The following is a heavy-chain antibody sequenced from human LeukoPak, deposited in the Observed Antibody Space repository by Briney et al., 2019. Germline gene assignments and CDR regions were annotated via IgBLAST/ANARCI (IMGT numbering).Heavy chain of an antibody. Sequence: GGSLRLSCSASGFTFSRYGMHWVRQAPGKGLEYVSAIVSNGDSTYYADSVKGRFTISRDNAKNTLYLQMSSLRPDDTAVYYCVNPGWYYDSSGYSYYYGMDVGGQGTTVTVSS. CDR1: GFTFSRYG. CDR3: VNPGWYYDSSGYSYYYGMDV. V-gene: IGHV3-64D*09. D-gene: IGHD3-22*01. CDR2: IVSNGDST. J-gene: IGHJ6*02.